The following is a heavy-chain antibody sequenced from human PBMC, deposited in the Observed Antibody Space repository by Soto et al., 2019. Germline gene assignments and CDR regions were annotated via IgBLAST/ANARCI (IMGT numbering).Heavy chain of an antibody. CDR2: IYYSGST. J-gene: IGHJ4*02. CDR1: GGSISSYY. V-gene: IGHV4-59*01. Sequence: PSEILSLTCTVSGGSISSYYWSWIRQPPGKGLEWIGYIYYSGSTNCNPSLKSRVTISVDTSKNQFSLKLSSVTAADTAVYYCARDSITIFGVVLYFDYWSQGTLVTVSS. D-gene: IGHD3-3*01. CDR3: ARDSITIFGVVLYFDY.